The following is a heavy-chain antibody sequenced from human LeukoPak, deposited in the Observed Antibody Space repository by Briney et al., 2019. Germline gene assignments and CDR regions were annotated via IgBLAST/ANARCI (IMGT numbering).Heavy chain of an antibody. D-gene: IGHD2-2*02. J-gene: IGHJ3*02. CDR3: ARGPVYIVVVPAAILDAFDI. CDR1: GWSFSGYY. CDR2: INHSGSN. Sequence: SETLSLTCAVYGWSFSGYYWSWIRQPPGKGLEWIGEINHSGSNNYNPSLKSRVTISVDTSKNQFSLKLSSVTAADTAVYYCARGPVYIVVVPAAILDAFDIWGQGTMVTVSS. V-gene: IGHV4-34*01.